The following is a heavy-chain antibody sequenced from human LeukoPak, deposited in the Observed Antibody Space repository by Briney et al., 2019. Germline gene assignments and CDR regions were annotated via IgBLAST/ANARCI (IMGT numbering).Heavy chain of an antibody. J-gene: IGHJ5*02. V-gene: IGHV4-4*07. Sequence: PSETLSLTCTVSGGSVSPYYWTWIRQPAGQGLEWIGRIYTSGSTNYNPSLKSRVTMSVDTSKNQFSLRLYSVTAADTAVYYCATSTYNFWSGSFDPWGQGALVTVSS. CDR3: ATSTYNFWSGSFDP. D-gene: IGHD3-3*01. CDR1: GGSVSPYY. CDR2: IYTSGST.